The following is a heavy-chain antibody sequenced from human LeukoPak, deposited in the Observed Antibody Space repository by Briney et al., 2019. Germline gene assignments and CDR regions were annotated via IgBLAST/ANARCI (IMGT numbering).Heavy chain of an antibody. CDR3: AKSVGATIRAAFDI. CDR2: IYTSGST. D-gene: IGHD1-26*01. V-gene: IGHV4-61*02. CDR1: GGSISSGSYY. Sequence: SETLSLTCTVSGGSISSGSYYWSWIRQPAGKGLEWIGRIYTSGSTNYNPSLKSRVAISVDTSKNQFSLKLSSVTAADTAVYYCAKSVGATIRAAFDIWGQGTMVTVSS. J-gene: IGHJ3*02.